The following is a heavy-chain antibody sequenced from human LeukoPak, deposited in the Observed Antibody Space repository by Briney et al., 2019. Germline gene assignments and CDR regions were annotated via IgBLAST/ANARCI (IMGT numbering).Heavy chain of an antibody. CDR3: ARRRGVAVDY. D-gene: IGHD2-21*01. Sequence: PSETLSLTCTVSGGSISSSSYYWGWIRQPPGKGLEWIGSIYYSGSTYYNPSLKSRVTISVDTSKNQFSLKLSSVTAADTAVYYCARRRGVAVDYWGRGTLVTVSS. V-gene: IGHV4-39*01. J-gene: IGHJ4*02. CDR2: IYYSGST. CDR1: GGSISSSSYY.